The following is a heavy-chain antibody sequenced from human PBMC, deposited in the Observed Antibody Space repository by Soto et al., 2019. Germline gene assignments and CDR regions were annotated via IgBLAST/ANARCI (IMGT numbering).Heavy chain of an antibody. CDR2: MNPNSGNT. D-gene: IGHD6-13*01. CDR1: GYTFTSYD. CDR3: ARGLLLAAGINWFDP. J-gene: IGHJ5*02. V-gene: IGHV1-8*01. Sequence: ASVKVSCKASGYTFTSYDINWVRQATGQGLEWMGWMNPNSGNTGYAQKFQGRVTMTRNTSISTAYMELSSLRSEGTAVYYCARGLLLAAGINWFDPWGQGTLVTVSS.